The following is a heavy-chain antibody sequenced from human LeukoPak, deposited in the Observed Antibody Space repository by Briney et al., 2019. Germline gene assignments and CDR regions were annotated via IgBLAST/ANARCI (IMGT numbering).Heavy chain of an antibody. Sequence: ASVKVSCKASGYTFTSYGISWVRQAPGQGLEWMGWINPNSGGTNYAQKFQGRVTMTRDTSISTAYMELSRLRSDDTAVYYCARAAWAAGTEEFDPWGQGTLVTVSS. V-gene: IGHV1-2*02. CDR3: ARAAWAAGTEEFDP. CDR2: INPNSGGT. D-gene: IGHD6-13*01. J-gene: IGHJ5*02. CDR1: GYTFTSYG.